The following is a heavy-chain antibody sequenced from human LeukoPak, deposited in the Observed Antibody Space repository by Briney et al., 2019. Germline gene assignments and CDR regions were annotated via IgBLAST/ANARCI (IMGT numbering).Heavy chain of an antibody. D-gene: IGHD1-26*01. CDR3: ARGGESGSLREDY. CDR2: IYYSGST. Sequence: SETLSLTCTVSGGSISSGDYYWSWIRQPPGKGLEWIGYIYYSGSTYYNPSLKSRVTISVDTSKNQFSLKLSSVTAADTAVYYCARGGESGSLREDYWGQGTLVTVSS. CDR1: GGSISSGDYY. V-gene: IGHV4-30-4*08. J-gene: IGHJ4*02.